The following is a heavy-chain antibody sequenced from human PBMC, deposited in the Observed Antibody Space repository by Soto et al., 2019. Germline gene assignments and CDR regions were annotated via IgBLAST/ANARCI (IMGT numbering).Heavy chain of an antibody. D-gene: IGHD3-22*01. CDR2: ISGSGGST. Sequence: GGSLRLSCAASGFTFSSYAMSWVRQAPGKGLEWVSAISGSGGSTYYADSVKGRFTISRDNSKNTLYLQMNSLRAEDTAVYYCANYDSSGYYYGSYYYYGMDVWGQGTTVTVSS. CDR3: ANYDSSGYYYGSYYYYGMDV. CDR1: GFTFSSYA. J-gene: IGHJ6*02. V-gene: IGHV3-23*01.